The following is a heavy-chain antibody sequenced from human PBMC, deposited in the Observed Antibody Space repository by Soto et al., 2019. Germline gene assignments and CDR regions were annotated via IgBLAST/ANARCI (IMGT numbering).Heavy chain of an antibody. CDR2: ISYDGSNR. J-gene: IGHJ6*02. CDR1: GFTFSSYC. Sequence: QVQLVESGGGVVQPGRSLRLSCAASGFTFSSYCMHWVRQAPGKGLECGAVISYDGSNRYYADSMKGRFTISRDNSKSTLYLQMNSLRVEDTAVYYCAKDRAVATQYYYDGMDVWGQGTTVTVSS. V-gene: IGHV3-30*18. CDR3: AKDRAVATQYYYDGMDV. D-gene: IGHD5-12*01.